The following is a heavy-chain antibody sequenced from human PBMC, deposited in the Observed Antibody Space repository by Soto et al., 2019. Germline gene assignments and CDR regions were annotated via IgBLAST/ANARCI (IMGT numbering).Heavy chain of an antibody. CDR1: GFTFSSDA. D-gene: IGHD3-3*01. V-gene: IGHV3-23*01. CDR3: AKGLGRRFLEWLLYVY. J-gene: IGHJ4*02. Sequence: EVQLLESGGGLVQPGGSLRLSCAASGFTFSSDAMSWVRQVPGKGLEWVAVISGSGGSSYYAESVKGRFTISRDNSKNTLYLQMNSLRAEDTAVYYCAKGLGRRFLEWLLYVYWGQGTLVTVSS. CDR2: ISGSGGSS.